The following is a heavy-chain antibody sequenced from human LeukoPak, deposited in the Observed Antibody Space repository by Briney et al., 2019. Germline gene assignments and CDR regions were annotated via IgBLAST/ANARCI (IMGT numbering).Heavy chain of an antibody. Sequence: GASVKVSCKASGYTFTGYYMHWVRQAPGQGLEWMGWISAYNGDTKYAQNLQGRVTMTTDTFTSTAYMELRSLRSDDTAVYYCARDRPGFFYDILTGYDYWGQGTLVTVSS. J-gene: IGHJ4*02. CDR3: ARDRPGFFYDILTGYDY. V-gene: IGHV1-18*04. CDR2: ISAYNGDT. D-gene: IGHD3-9*01. CDR1: GYTFTGYY.